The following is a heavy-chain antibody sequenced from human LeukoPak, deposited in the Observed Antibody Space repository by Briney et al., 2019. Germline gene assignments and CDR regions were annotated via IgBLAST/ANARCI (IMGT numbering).Heavy chain of an antibody. Sequence: GGSLRLSCAASGVTLSTYAMSWARQAPGKGLEWVSGISSSGSGDNTYYAGYLKVPFTISRDSFKITLFLPMNSPRAEDTAICYCAKDRTVGASYWYFDLWGRGTLVTVSS. J-gene: IGHJ2*01. CDR1: GVTLSTYA. CDR2: ISSSGSGDNT. D-gene: IGHD1-26*01. CDR3: AKDRTVGASYWYFDL. V-gene: IGHV3-23*01.